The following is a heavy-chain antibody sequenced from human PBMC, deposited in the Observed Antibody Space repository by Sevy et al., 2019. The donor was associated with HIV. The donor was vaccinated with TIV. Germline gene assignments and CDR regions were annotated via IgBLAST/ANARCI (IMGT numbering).Heavy chain of an antibody. V-gene: IGHV4-59*08. CDR3: AGENAWGRGYS. CDR2: IYYNGHI. J-gene: IGHJ4*02. D-gene: IGHD1-26*01. CDR1: GGSITSLY. Sequence: SETMSLTCTVSGGSITSLYWNWIRQPPGKGLEWIANIYYNGHINYNPSLKSRVTLSLDTSKNQFSLRLSSVTAADTAMYYCAGENAWGRGYSWGQGTLLTVSS.